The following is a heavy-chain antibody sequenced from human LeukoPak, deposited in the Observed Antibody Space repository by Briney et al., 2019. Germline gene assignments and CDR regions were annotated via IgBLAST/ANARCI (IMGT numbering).Heavy chain of an antibody. Sequence: SETLSLTCTVSGGSISSYYWSWIRQPPGKGLEWIGYIYYSGSTNYNPSLKSRVTISVDTSKNQFSLKLSSVTAADTAVYYCARQWVQLWHIVYWGQGTLVTVSS. V-gene: IGHV4-59*08. J-gene: IGHJ4*02. D-gene: IGHD5-18*01. CDR2: IYYSGST. CDR1: GGSISSYY. CDR3: ARQWVQLWHIVY.